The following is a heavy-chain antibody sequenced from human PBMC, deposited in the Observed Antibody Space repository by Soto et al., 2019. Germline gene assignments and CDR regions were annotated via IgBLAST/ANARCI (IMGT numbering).Heavy chain of an antibody. V-gene: IGHV4-31*03. CDR2: IYYSGST. J-gene: IGHJ4*02. CDR3: ARGYSYGSNFDY. Sequence: QVQLQESGPGLVKPSQTLSLTCTVSGGSISSGGYYWSWIRQHPGKGLEWIGYIYYSGSTYYNPSLKRRVPISVDTSKNQFSLKLSSVTAADTAVYYCARGYSYGSNFDYWGQGTLVTVSS. D-gene: IGHD5-18*01. CDR1: GGSISSGGYY.